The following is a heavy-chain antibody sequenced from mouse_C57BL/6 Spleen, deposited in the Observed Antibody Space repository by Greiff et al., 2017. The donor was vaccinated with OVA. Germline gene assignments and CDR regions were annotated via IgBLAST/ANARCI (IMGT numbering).Heavy chain of an antibody. V-gene: IGHV1-50*01. CDR2: IDPSDSYT. CDR1: GYTFTSYW. CDR3: AASYYEGSFDY. Sequence: VQLQQPGAELVKPGASVKLSCKASGYTFTSYWMQWVKQRPGQGLEWIGEIDPSDSYTNYHQKFKGKATLTVDTSSSTAYMQLSSLTSEDSAVYYCAASYYEGSFDYWGQGTTLTVSS. D-gene: IGHD1-1*01. J-gene: IGHJ2*01.